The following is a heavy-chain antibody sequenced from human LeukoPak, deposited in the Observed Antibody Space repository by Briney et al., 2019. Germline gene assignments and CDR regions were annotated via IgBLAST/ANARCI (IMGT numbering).Heavy chain of an antibody. V-gene: IGHV3-23*01. D-gene: IGHD5-12*01. CDR1: GFTFNDAW. CDR2: ISGSGGST. CDR3: AKGGGYSGYEIFDY. Sequence: GGSLRLSCAASGFTFNDAWMSWVRQVPGKGLEWVSAISGSGGSTYYADSVKGRFTISRDNSKNTLYLQMNSLRAEDTAVYYCAKGGGYSGYEIFDYWGQGTLVTVSS. J-gene: IGHJ4*02.